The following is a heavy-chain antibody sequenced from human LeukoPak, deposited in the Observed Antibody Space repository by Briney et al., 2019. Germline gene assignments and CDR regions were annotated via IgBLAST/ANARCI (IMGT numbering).Heavy chain of an antibody. CDR2: ISAYNGNT. CDR1: GYTFTSYG. D-gene: IGHD3-10*01. Sequence: ASVKVSCKASGYTFTSYGISWVRQAPGQVLEWMGWISAYNGNTNYAQKLQGRVTMTTDTSTSTAYMELRSLRSDDTAVYYCAREMGYGSGSYYNKFDYWGQGTLVTVSS. CDR3: AREMGYGSGSYYNKFDY. J-gene: IGHJ4*02. V-gene: IGHV1-18*04.